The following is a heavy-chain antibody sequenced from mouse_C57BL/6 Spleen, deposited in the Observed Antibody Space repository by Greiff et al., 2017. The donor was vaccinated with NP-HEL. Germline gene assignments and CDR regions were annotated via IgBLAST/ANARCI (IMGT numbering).Heavy chain of an antibody. V-gene: IGHV1-80*01. CDR2: IYPGDGDT. J-gene: IGHJ4*01. Sequence: QVTLKESGAELVKPGASVKISCKASGYAFSSYWMNWVKQRPGKGLEWIGQIYPGDGDTNYNGKFKGKATLTADKSSSTAYMQLSSLTSEDSAVYFCARSPPMDYWGQGTSVTVSS. CDR1: GYAFSSYW. CDR3: ARSPPMDY.